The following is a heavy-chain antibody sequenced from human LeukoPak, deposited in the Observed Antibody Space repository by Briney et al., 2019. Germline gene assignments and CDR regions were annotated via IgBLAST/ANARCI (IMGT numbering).Heavy chain of an antibody. D-gene: IGHD3-10*01. Sequence: GSLRLSCAASGFTVSSNYMSWVRQAPGKGLEWVSVIYSGGSTYYADSVKGRFTISRDNSKNTLYLQMNSLRAEDTAVYYCARPDGGRAYGMDVWGQGTTVTVSS. CDR3: ARPDGGRAYGMDV. CDR1: GFTVSSNY. V-gene: IGHV3-53*01. J-gene: IGHJ6*02. CDR2: IYSGGST.